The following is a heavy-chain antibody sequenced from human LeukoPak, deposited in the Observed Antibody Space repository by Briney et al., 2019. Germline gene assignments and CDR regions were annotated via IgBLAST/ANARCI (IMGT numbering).Heavy chain of an antibody. V-gene: IGHV4-39*01. Sequence: SETLSLTCTVSGGSISSSSYYWGWIRQPPGKGLEWIGSIYYSGSTYYNPSLKSRVTISVDTSKNQFSLKLSSVTAADTAVYYCARAPVEMATKGIFDYWGQGTLVTVSS. CDR1: GGSISSSSYY. D-gene: IGHD5-12*01. CDR2: IYYSGST. J-gene: IGHJ4*02. CDR3: ARAPVEMATKGIFDY.